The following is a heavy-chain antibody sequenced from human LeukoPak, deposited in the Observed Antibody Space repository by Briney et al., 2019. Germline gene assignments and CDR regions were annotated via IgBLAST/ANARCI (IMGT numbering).Heavy chain of an antibody. Sequence: ASVKVSCKASGYTFTSNYIHWVRQAPGQGLEWMGMIYPRDGSTSYAQKFQGRVTVTRDTSTSTVHMELSGLRSEDTAVYYCARDQEGSDYWGQETLVTVSS. CDR2: IYPRDGST. J-gene: IGHJ4*02. CDR3: ARDQEGSDY. V-gene: IGHV1-46*01. CDR1: GYTFTSNY.